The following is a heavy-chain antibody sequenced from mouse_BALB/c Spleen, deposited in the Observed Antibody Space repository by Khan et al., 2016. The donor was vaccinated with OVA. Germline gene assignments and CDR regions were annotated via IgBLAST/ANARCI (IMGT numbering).Heavy chain of an antibody. V-gene: IGHV5-6-3*01. CDR3: ARDPYYYGSKYTMDY. D-gene: IGHD1-1*01. Sequence: EVQLVESGGGLMQPGGSLKLSCAASGFTFSSYGMSWVRQTPDKRLELVASINSNGGSSYYPASVNGRFTFSRDNAKTTLHLQLNRLKSEYTAMYYCARDPYYYGSKYTMDYWGQGTSITVSS. CDR1: GFTFSSYG. CDR2: INSNGGSS. J-gene: IGHJ4*01.